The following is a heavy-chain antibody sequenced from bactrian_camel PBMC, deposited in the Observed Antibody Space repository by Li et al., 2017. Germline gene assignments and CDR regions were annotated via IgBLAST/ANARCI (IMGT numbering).Heavy chain of an antibody. CDR3: ARVRGVVAVSFVDY. Sequence: VQLVESGGDSVEAGGSLRLSCVVSGYFSKRCMAWFRQAPGKEREGVAAIVTGGGNTYYAGSVDGRFTISRDNAKNTLYLQMNSLKPDDTAVYYCARVRGVVAVSFVDYWGQGTQVTVS. D-gene: IGHD6*01. V-gene: IGHV3S1*01. J-gene: IGHJ4*01. CDR1: GYFSKRC. CDR2: IVTGGGNT.